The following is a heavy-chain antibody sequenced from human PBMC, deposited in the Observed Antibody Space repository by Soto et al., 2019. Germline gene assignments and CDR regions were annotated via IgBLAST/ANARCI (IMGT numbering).Heavy chain of an antibody. V-gene: IGHV4-4*02. CDR1: GVSITSRNF. Sequence: SETLSLTCTVSGVSITSRNFWSWVRQTPGKGLEWIGEVFEGGATSYNPSLKSRVTISVDKAKSQFSLNPSSVTAADTAVYYCASDPSDGYNAFDFWGQGIPVTVSS. CDR2: VFEGGAT. D-gene: IGHD1-1*01. CDR3: ASDPSDGYNAFDF. J-gene: IGHJ4*02.